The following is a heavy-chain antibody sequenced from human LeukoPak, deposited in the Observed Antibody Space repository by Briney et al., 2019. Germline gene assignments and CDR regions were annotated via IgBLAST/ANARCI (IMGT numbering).Heavy chain of an antibody. Sequence: ASVKVSCKASGYTFSDYYMHWVRQAPGQGLEWMAWINPNSGDTNYAQMFQGRVTVTRDTSISTVYMELSRLRYDDTAIYYCARAREVTGLTPWGQGTTVTVSS. CDR2: INPNSGDT. CDR3: ARAREVTGLTP. V-gene: IGHV1-2*02. J-gene: IGHJ6*02. D-gene: IGHD3-9*01. CDR1: GYTFSDYY.